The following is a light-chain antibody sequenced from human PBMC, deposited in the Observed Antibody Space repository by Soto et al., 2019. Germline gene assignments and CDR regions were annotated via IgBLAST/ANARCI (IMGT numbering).Light chain of an antibody. CDR3: QHYNSYSDA. V-gene: IGKV1-5*03. CDR1: QTISSW. Sequence: DVRMTQSPATLSGSVGDRVTITFRASQTISSWLSWYQQKPGKAPKLLIYKASTLKSGVPSRFSGSGSGTEFTLTTSRLQPHDFATYYCQHYNSYSDAFGQGTKVDIK. CDR2: KAS. J-gene: IGKJ1*01.